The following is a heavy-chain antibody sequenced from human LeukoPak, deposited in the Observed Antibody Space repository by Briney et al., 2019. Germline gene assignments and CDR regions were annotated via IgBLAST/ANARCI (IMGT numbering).Heavy chain of an antibody. Sequence: ASVKVSCKASGYTFIGYYMHWVRQAPGQGLEWMGWINPNSGGTNYAQKFQGWVTMTRDTSISTAYMELSRLRSDDTAVYYCARSLREYCSSTSCYEVGYWGQGTLVTVSS. V-gene: IGHV1-2*04. J-gene: IGHJ4*02. CDR2: INPNSGGT. D-gene: IGHD2-2*01. CDR1: GYTFIGYY. CDR3: ARSLREYCSSTSCYEVGY.